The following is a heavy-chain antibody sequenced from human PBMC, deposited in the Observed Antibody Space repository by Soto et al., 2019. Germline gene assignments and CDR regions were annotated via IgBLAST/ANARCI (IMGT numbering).Heavy chain of an antibody. CDR1: GFTFSSYG. D-gene: IGHD2-21*02. CDR3: VKGALGDWWYFDY. J-gene: IGHJ4*02. CDR2: ISYDGSNK. Sequence: QVQLVESGGGVVQPGRSLRLSCAASGFTFSSYGMHWVRQAPGKGLEWVAVISYDGSNKYYADSVKGRFTISRDNSKNTLYLQMNSLRAEDTAVYHCVKGALGDWWYFDYWGQGTLVTVSS. V-gene: IGHV3-30*18.